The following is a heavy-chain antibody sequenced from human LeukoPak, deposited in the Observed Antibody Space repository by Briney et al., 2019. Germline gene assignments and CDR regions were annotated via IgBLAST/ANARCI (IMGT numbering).Heavy chain of an antibody. CDR2: ISAYNGNT. CDR1: GYTFTSYG. CDR3: ARVYYDFWGGYEYDAFDI. D-gene: IGHD3-3*01. J-gene: IGHJ3*02. V-gene: IGHV1-18*01. Sequence: ASVKVSCKASGYTFTSYGISWVRQAPGQGLEWMGWISAYNGNTNYAQKLQGRVTMTTDTSTSTAYMELRSLRSDDTAVYYCARVYYDFWGGYEYDAFDISGPGTMVTVSS.